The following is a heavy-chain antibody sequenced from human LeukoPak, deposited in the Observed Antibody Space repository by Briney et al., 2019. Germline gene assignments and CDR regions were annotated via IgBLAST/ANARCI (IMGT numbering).Heavy chain of an antibody. J-gene: IGHJ5*02. D-gene: IGHD2-15*01. CDR1: GYIFTSYW. CDR2: IYPGDSDT. V-gene: IGHV5-51*01. CDR3: ARRQYCSGGSCYSDL. Sequence: GESLKISCKGSGYIFTSYWIWWVRQMPGKGLEWMGIIYPGDSDTRYSPSFQGQVTISVDKSISTAYLQWSSLKASDTAMYYCARRQYCSGGSCYSDLWGQGTLVTVSS.